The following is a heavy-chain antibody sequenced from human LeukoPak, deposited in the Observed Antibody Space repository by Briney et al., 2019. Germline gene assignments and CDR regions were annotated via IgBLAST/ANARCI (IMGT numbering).Heavy chain of an antibody. CDR1: GYTFTGYY. CDR2: INPNSGGT. V-gene: IGHV1-2*02. D-gene: IGHD6-13*01. Sequence: ASVKVSCKASGYTFTGYYMHWVRQAPGQGLECVGWINPNSGGTNYAQKFQGRVTMTRETSITTAYMELSRLRSDDTAVYYCAREAAAGTSGYYYYYMDVWGKGTTVTVSS. J-gene: IGHJ6*03. CDR3: AREAAAGTSGYYYYYMDV.